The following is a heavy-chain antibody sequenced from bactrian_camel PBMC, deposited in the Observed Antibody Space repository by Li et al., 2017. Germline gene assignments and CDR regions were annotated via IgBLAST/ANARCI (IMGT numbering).Heavy chain of an antibody. Sequence: VQLVESGGGSVQAGGSLRLSCTASGYTYASHCMGGFRQAPGKEREGVAAIVTGDTTTYYADSVKGRFTISQDGADNAVYLQMDNLKPEDTAMYYCAADARQYAGSWRSFVADSFDYWGQGTQVTVS. J-gene: IGHJ4*01. CDR3: AADARQYAGSWRSFVADSFDY. V-gene: IGHV3S40*01. CDR1: GYTYASHC. D-gene: IGHD6*01. CDR2: IVTGDTTT.